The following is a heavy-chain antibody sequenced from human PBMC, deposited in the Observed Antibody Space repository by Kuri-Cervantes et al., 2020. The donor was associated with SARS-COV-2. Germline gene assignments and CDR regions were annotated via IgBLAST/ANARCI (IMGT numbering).Heavy chain of an antibody. CDR3: AKDFGTMAQGVIDY. Sequence: SLKISCAASGFTFDDYAMHWVRQAPGKGLEWVSGISWNSGSIGYADSVKGRFTISRGNARNSLYLQMNSLRAEDTALYYCAKDFGTMAQGVIDYWGQGTLVTVSS. D-gene: IGHD3-10*01. CDR1: GFTFDDYA. J-gene: IGHJ4*02. V-gene: IGHV3-9*01. CDR2: ISWNSGSI.